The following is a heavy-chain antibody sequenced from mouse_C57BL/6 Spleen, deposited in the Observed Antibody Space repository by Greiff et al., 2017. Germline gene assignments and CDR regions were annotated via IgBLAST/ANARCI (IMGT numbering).Heavy chain of an antibody. D-gene: IGHD4-1*01. CDR1: GFTFSDYY. Sequence: EVQLQQSEGGLVQPGSSMKLSCTASGFTFSDYYMAWVRQVPEKGLEWVANINYDGSSTYYLDYLKSRYIISRDNAKNILYLQMSSLKSEDSAVYYCARDMGDWDGWYIDDWGTGTTVTVSS. CDR3: ARDMGDWDGWYIDD. CDR2: INYDGSST. J-gene: IGHJ1*03. V-gene: IGHV5-16*01.